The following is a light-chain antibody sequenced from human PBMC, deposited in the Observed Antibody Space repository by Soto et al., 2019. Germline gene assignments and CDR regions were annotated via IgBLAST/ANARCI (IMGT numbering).Light chain of an antibody. J-gene: IGLJ2*01. Sequence: QSALTQPASVSGSPGQSITISCTRSSTDFENYNLVSWYQHCPDKAPKLIIYEGTKRPSEISDRFSGSESDTTASLIISGLPPEDEADYYCSSYAGSSARVVFCGGTKVTVL. CDR1: STDFENYNL. V-gene: IGLV2-23*01. CDR2: EGT. CDR3: SSYAGSSARVV.